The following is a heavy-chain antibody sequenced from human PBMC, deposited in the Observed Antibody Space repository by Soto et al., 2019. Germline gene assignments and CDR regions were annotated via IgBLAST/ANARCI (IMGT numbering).Heavy chain of an antibody. CDR3: ARDKITGLFDY. CDR1: GGSISSGGYY. Sequence: SETLSLTCTVSGGSISSGGYYWSWIRQRPGTGLEWIGYIYYSGSTYYNPSLKSRVTISLDTSRDQFSLKLTSVTAADTAVYYCARDKITGLFDYWGQGTLVTVSS. V-gene: IGHV4-31*03. J-gene: IGHJ4*02. D-gene: IGHD2-8*02. CDR2: IYYSGST.